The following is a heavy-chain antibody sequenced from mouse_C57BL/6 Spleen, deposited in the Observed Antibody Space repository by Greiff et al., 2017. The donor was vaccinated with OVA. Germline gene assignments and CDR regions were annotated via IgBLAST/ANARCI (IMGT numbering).Heavy chain of an antibody. Sequence: QVQLQQPGAELVKPGASVTLSCKASGYTFTSYWMHWVKQRPGQGLEWIGMIHPNSGSTNYNEKFKSKATLTVDKSSSTAYMQLSSLTSEDSAVDYCARRGYGRTYLDYWGQGTTLTVSS. CDR3: ARRGYGRTYLDY. CDR2: IHPNSGST. D-gene: IGHD1-1*01. V-gene: IGHV1-64*01. CDR1: GYTFTSYW. J-gene: IGHJ2*01.